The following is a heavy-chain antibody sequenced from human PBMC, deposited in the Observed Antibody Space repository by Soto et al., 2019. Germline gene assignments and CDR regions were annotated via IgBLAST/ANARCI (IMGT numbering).Heavy chain of an antibody. CDR3: ANQTDKATVRVYFDY. CDR1: GFTFSSYG. D-gene: IGHD4-17*01. CDR2: ISYDGSNK. V-gene: IGHV3-30*18. Sequence: QVQLVESGGGVVQPGRSLRLSCAASGFTFSSYGMHWVRQAPGKGLEWVAVISYDGSNKYYADSVKGRFTISRDNSKNTLYLQMNSLRAEDTAVYYCANQTDKATVRVYFDYWGQGTLVTVSS. J-gene: IGHJ4*02.